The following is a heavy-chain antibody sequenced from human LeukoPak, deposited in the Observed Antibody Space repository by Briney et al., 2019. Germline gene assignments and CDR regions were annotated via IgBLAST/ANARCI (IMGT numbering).Heavy chain of an antibody. J-gene: IGHJ4*02. CDR1: DGSFSGYY. V-gene: IGHV4-34*01. CDR3: ARDYGGSSPFDY. Sequence: PSETLSLTCAVHDGSFSGYYWSWIRQPTGKGLEWIGEINHSGSTNYNPSLKSRVTISVDTSKNQFSLKLSSVTAADTAVYYCARDYGGSSPFDYWGQGTLVTVSS. D-gene: IGHD4-23*01. CDR2: INHSGST.